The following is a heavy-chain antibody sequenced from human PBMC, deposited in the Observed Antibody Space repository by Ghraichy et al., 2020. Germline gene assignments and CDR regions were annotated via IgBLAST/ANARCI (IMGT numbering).Heavy chain of an antibody. J-gene: IGHJ5*02. V-gene: IGHV4-34*01. CDR3: ARSVGVVPGAISNWFDP. D-gene: IGHD2-2*02. Sequence: SETLSLTCAVYGGSLRGYFWSWIRQPPGKGLEWIGEINQRGSTNYNPSLKSRVSMSVDTSKNQFSLKLSSVTAADTAIYYCARSVGVVPGAISNWFDPWGQGTLVTVSS. CDR1: GGSLRGYF. CDR2: INQRGST.